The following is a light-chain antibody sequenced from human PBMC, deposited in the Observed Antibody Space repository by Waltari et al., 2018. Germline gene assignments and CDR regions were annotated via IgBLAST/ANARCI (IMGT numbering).Light chain of an antibody. CDR2: EVL. CDR1: YSNVGCYDL. J-gene: IGLJ2*01. V-gene: IGLV2-23*02. CDR3: CSYASSSPRLI. Sequence: QSALTQPASVSGSLGQSISISCSGTYSNVGCYDLVSWYHQRPGEAPKLLIYEVLKRPSGISNRFSGSKSGNAASLTISALQPEDEGTYYCCSYASSSPRLIFGGGTELSVL.